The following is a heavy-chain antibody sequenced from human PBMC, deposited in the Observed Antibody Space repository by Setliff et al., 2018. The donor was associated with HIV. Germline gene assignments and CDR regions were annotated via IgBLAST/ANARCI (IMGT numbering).Heavy chain of an antibody. CDR3: ATHYDMLSGHHY. D-gene: IGHD3-9*01. Sequence: SETLSLTCAASGYSIRSGSYWGWIRQPPGKGLEWIGSVFHSGSTYYKPSLKSRVTISVDMSKNQFSLKLSSVTAADTAVYYCATHYDMLSGHHYWGQGTPVTVSS. J-gene: IGHJ4*02. CDR2: VFHSGST. V-gene: IGHV4-38-2*01. CDR1: GYSIRSGSY.